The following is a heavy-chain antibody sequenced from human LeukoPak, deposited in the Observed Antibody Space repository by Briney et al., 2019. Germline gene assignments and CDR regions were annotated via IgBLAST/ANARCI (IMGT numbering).Heavy chain of an antibody. CDR2: TYHRSKWYN. J-gene: IGHJ6*02. V-gene: IGHV6-1*01. CDR3: ARDSGLSYLQDSRASYYYGLDV. CDR1: GDSVSSNSAA. Sequence: SQTLSLTCAISGDSVSSNSAAWNWLRQSPSRGLEWLVRTYHRSKWYNDYAVSVKIRITINQDTSKNQFSLQLNSVTPEDTAVDYCARDSGLSYLQDSRASYYYGLDVGGQGTTLTVSS. D-gene: IGHD3-10*01.